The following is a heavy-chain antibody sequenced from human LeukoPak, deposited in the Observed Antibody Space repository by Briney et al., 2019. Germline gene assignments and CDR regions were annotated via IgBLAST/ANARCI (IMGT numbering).Heavy chain of an antibody. J-gene: IGHJ4*02. CDR1: GFSFDEYA. V-gene: IGHV3-9*01. CDR3: AKGRDSSGYSLVDY. CDR2: ITWNSDTI. Sequence: GGSLRPSCAASGFSFDEYAMHWVRQAPGKGLEWVSGITWNSDTIGYGDSVKGRFTISRDNAKNSLYLQMYSLRAEDTALYYSAKGRDSSGYSLVDYWGQGTLVTVSS. D-gene: IGHD3-22*01.